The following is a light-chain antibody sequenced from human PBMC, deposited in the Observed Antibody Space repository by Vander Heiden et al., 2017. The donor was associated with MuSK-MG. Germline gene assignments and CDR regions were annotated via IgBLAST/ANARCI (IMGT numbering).Light chain of an antibody. CDR3: QQDNNLQT. Sequence: EIVMTQSPATLSVSPGERATLSCRASQSVSSNLAWYQQKPGQAPRLLIYGASTRANGIPDRFSGSGSGTEFTLTISSLQSEDFAVYYWQQDNNLQTFGHGTKVDIK. CDR2: GAS. J-gene: IGKJ3*01. V-gene: IGKV3-15*01. CDR1: QSVSSN.